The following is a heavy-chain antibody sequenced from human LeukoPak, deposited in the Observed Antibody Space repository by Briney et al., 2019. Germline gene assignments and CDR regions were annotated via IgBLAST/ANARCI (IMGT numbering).Heavy chain of an antibody. V-gene: IGHV3-48*01. CDR1: GFTFSSYS. CDR3: AGGGYDSGNYPPTY. J-gene: IGHJ4*02. D-gene: IGHD3-10*01. Sequence: PGGSLRLSCAASGFTFSSYSMNWVRQAPGKGLECISYISSSTNTIYYADSVKGRFTISRDNAKNSLYRQMNSLRAEDTAVYYGAGGGYDSGNYPPTYWGQGTLVTVSS. CDR2: ISSSTNTI.